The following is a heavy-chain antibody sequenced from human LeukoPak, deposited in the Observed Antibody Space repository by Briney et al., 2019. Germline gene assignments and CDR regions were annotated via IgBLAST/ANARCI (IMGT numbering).Heavy chain of an antibody. V-gene: IGHV3-74*01. D-gene: IGHD4-17*01. CDR1: GFTFSSYW. J-gene: IGHJ3*02. CDR3: ARRGAVTNAFDI. Sequence: PGGSLRLSCAASGFTFSSYWMHWVRQAPGKGLVWVSRINSDGSSTSYADSVKGRFTISRDNAKNTLYGQMNSLRAEDTAVYYCARRGAVTNAFDIWGQGTMVTVSS. CDR2: INSDGSST.